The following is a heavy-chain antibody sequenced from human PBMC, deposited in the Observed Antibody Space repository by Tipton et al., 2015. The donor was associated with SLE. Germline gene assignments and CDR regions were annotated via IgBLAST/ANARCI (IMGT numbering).Heavy chain of an antibody. CDR1: GGSFSGYY. D-gene: IGHD1-26*01. V-gene: IGHV4-34*01. Sequence: TLSLTCAVYGGSFSGYYWSWIRQPPGKGLEWIGSIYYSGSTYYNPSLKSRVTISVDTSKNQFSLKLSSVTAADTAVYYCARHSEWEPGLFDLWGRGTLVTVSS. CDR2: IYYSGST. CDR3: ARHSEWEPGLFDL. J-gene: IGHJ2*01.